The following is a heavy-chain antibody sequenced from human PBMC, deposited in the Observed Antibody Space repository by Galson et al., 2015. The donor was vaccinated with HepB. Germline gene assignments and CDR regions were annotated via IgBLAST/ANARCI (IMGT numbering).Heavy chain of an antibody. D-gene: IGHD3-10*01. Sequence: SVKVSCKASGGTFSSYAISWVRQAPGQGLEWMVGIIPIFGTANYAQKFQGRVTITADESTSTAYMELSSLRSEDTAVYYCAGVPPRAFDIWGQGTMVTVSS. CDR1: GGTFSSYA. V-gene: IGHV1-69*13. CDR2: IIPIFGTA. J-gene: IGHJ3*02. CDR3: AGVPPRAFDI.